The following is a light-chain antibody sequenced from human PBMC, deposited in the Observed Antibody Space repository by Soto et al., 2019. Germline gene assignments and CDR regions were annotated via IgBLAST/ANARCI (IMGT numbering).Light chain of an antibody. Sequence: QSALTQPASLSGSPGQSITISCTGTSSDVGAYNFVSWYQQHPGKAPQLMIYEASKRPSGVSNRFSGSKSGNTASLTISGLQAEDEADYYCCSYTNSGTVLFGGGTKLTVL. CDR3: CSYTNSGTVL. CDR2: EAS. CDR1: SSDVGAYNF. V-gene: IGLV2-14*02. J-gene: IGLJ2*01.